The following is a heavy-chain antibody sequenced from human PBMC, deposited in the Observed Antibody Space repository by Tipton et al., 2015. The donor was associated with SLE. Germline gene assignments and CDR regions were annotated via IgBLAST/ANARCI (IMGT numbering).Heavy chain of an antibody. Sequence: TLSLTCTVSGGSISSYYWSWIRQPPGKGLEWIGYIYYSGSTNYNPSLKSRVTISVDTSKNQFSLKLSSVTAADTAVCYCARDGTVGASKDYYYYMDVWGKGTTVTVSS. CDR3: ARDGTVGASKDYYYYMDV. CDR2: IYYSGST. D-gene: IGHD1-26*01. J-gene: IGHJ6*03. CDR1: GGSISSYY. V-gene: IGHV4-59*01.